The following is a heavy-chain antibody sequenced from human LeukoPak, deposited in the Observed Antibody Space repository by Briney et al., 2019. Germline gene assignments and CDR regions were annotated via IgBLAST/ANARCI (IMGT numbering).Heavy chain of an antibody. CDR3: ARDLENLVVPAASWFDP. CDR2: IYSGGST. Sequence: PGGSLRLSCAASGFTVSSNYMSWVRQAPGKGLEWVSVIYSGGSTYYADSVKGRFTISRDNSKNTLYLQMNSLRAEDTAVYYCARDLENLVVPAASWFDPWGQGTLVTVSS. CDR1: GFTVSSNY. D-gene: IGHD2-2*01. J-gene: IGHJ5*02. V-gene: IGHV3-66*01.